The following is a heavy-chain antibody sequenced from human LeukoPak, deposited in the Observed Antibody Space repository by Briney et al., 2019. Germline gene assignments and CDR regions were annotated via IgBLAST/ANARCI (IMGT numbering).Heavy chain of an antibody. J-gene: IGHJ4*02. V-gene: IGHV3-30*18. CDR2: ISYDGSNK. CDR3: AKDLSSGSRRAY. CDR1: GFTFSNYG. D-gene: IGHD6-19*01. Sequence: GGSLRLSCAASGFTFSNYGMHWVRQAPGKGLEWVAVISYDGSNKYYADSVKGRFTISRDNSKNTLYLQMNSLRAEDTAVYYCAKDLSSGSRRAYWGQGTLVTVSS.